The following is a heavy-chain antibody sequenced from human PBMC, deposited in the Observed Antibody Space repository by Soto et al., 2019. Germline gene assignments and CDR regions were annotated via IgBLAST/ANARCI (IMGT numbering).Heavy chain of an antibody. J-gene: IGHJ1*01. CDR1: GFTFSSYS. D-gene: IGHD2-21*02. Sequence: GGSLRLSCAASGFTFSSYSMNWVRQAPGKGLEWVSSISSSSSYIYYADSVKGRFTISRDNDKNSLYLQMNSLRAEDTAVYYCAISLAYCGGDCYEYFQHWGQGTLFTVSS. V-gene: IGHV3-21*01. CDR3: AISLAYCGGDCYEYFQH. CDR2: ISSSSSYI.